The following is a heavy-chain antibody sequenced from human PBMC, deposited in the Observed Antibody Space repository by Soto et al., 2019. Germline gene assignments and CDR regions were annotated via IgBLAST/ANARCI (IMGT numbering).Heavy chain of an antibody. J-gene: IGHJ6*02. CDR3: ARRTWGMDV. V-gene: IGHV4-4*02. Sequence: QVQLQASGPGLVTPSGTLSLTCAVSSGSIDTTNWWSWVRQPPGKGLEWIGEIFHSGNTYYNPSLASRVTISVDTSKNQFSLNLRSVTAADTAVYYCARRTWGMDVWGQGTTVTVSS. CDR1: SGSIDTTNW. CDR2: IFHSGNT. D-gene: IGHD2-8*01.